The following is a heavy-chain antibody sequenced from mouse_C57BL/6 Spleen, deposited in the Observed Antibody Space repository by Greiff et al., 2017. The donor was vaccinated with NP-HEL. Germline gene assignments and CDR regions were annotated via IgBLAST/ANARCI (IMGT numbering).Heavy chain of an antibody. CDR1: GYSITSGYY. D-gene: IGHD1-1*01. CDR2: ISYDGSN. Sequence: EVKLLESGPGLVKPSQSLSLTCSVTGYSITSGYYWNWIRQFPGNKLEWMGYISYDGSNNYNPSLKNRISITRDTSKNQFFLKLNSVTTEDTATYYCAREDGSHYYAMDYWGQGTSVTVSS. V-gene: IGHV3-6*01. CDR3: AREDGSHYYAMDY. J-gene: IGHJ4*01.